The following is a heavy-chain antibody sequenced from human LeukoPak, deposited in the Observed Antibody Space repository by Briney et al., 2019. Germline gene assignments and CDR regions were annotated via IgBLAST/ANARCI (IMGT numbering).Heavy chain of an antibody. V-gene: IGHV4-34*01. Sequence: PSETLSLTCAVYGGSFSGYYWSWNRQPPGKGLEWIGEINHSGSTNYNPSLKSRVTISVDTSKNQFSLKLSSVTAADTAVYYCAKDKRLRGSGWYLVDYWGQGTLVTVSS. CDR3: AKDKRLRGSGWYLVDY. CDR2: INHSGST. J-gene: IGHJ4*02. CDR1: GGSFSGYY. D-gene: IGHD6-19*01.